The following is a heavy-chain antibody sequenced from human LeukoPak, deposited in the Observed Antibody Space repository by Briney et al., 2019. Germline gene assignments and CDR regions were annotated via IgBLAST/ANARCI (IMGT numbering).Heavy chain of an antibody. CDR2: IIPIFGTA. CDR1: GGTFSNHA. Sequence: VASVKVSCKASGGTFSNHAVSWVRQAPGQGLEWMGGIIPIFGTASYAQTFQGRVTITADGSTNTAYMDLSSLTSEDTAVYYCARDAPIQCNGGTCYPTFDYWGQGTLVTVSS. J-gene: IGHJ4*02. V-gene: IGHV1-69*01. D-gene: IGHD2-15*01. CDR3: ARDAPIQCNGGTCYPTFDY.